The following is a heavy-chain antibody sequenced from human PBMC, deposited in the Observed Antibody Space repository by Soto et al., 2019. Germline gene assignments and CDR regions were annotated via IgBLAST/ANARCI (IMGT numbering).Heavy chain of an antibody. CDR1: GFTVSSNY. J-gene: IGHJ4*02. CDR2: IYSGGST. D-gene: IGHD2-15*01. V-gene: IGHV3-66*01. CDR3: ATTTWDIGYCSGGSCYPFDY. Sequence: GESLKISCAASGFTVSSNYMSWVRQAPGKGLEWVSVIYSGGSTYYADSVKGRFTISRDNSKNTLYLQMNSLRAEDTAVYYCATTTWDIGYCSGGSCYPFDYWGQGTLVTVSS.